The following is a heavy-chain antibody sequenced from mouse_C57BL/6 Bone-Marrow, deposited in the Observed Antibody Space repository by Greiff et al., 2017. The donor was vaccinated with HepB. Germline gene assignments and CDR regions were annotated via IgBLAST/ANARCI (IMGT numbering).Heavy chain of an antibody. CDR2: INPSSGYT. J-gene: IGHJ2*01. D-gene: IGHD1-1*01. Sequence: VQLQQSGAELAKPGASVKLSCKASGYTFTSYWMHWVKQRPGQGLEWIGYINPSSGYTKYNQKFKDKATLTADKSSSTSYMQLSSLTYEDSAVYYCATIYYGSSYGYWGQGTTLTVSS. CDR3: ATIYYGSSYGY. V-gene: IGHV1-7*01. CDR1: GYTFTSYW.